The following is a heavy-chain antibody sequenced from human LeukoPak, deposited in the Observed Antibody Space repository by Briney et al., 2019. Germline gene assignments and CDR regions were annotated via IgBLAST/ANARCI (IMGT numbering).Heavy chain of an antibody. CDR3: ARAGDSSGYYYGNWFDP. V-gene: IGHV4-34*01. D-gene: IGHD3-22*01. J-gene: IGHJ5*02. Sequence: SETLSLTCAVYGGSFSGYYWSWIRQPPGKGLEWIGEINHSGSTNYNPSLKSRVTISVDTSKNQFSLKLSSVTAADTAVYYCARAGDSSGYYYGNWFDPWGQGTLVTVSS. CDR2: INHSGST. CDR1: GGSFSGYY.